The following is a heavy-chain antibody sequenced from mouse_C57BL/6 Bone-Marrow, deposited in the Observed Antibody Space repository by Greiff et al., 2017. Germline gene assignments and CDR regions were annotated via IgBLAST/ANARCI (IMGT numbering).Heavy chain of an antibody. D-gene: IGHD1-1*01. CDR2: IYPKSGNT. Sequence: QVQLQQSGAELVRPGASVKLSCKASGYTFTSYGISWVKQRTGQGLEWIGEIYPKSGNTYYNEKFKGKATLTADKSSSTAYMELRSLTSEDSAVYFCARSYGSGWYFDVWGTGTTVTVSS. J-gene: IGHJ1*03. CDR1: GYTFTSYG. CDR3: ARSYGSGWYFDV. V-gene: IGHV1-81*01.